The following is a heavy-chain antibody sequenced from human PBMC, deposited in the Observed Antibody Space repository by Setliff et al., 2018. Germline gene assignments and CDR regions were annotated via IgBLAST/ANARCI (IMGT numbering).Heavy chain of an antibody. CDR1: GYSISSAYY. Sequence: SETLSLTCAVSGYSISSAYYWGWIRQPPGKGLEWIGSIYHSGSTYYNPSLKSRLTISVDTSKNQFSLKLNSVTAADTAVYYCARGAYIGLDYWGQGTLVTVSS. D-gene: IGHD4-4*01. J-gene: IGHJ4*02. V-gene: IGHV4-38-2*01. CDR3: ARGAYIGLDY. CDR2: IYHSGST.